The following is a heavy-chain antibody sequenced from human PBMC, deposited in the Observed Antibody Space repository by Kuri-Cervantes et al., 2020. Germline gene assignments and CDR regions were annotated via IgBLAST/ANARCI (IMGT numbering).Heavy chain of an antibody. D-gene: IGHD6-19*01. CDR3: ARGIIAVAGMPLS. J-gene: IGHJ5*02. V-gene: IGHV4-30-4*08. CDR1: GGSISSGGYY. CDR2: IYYSGST. Sequence: SETLSLTCTVSGGSISSGGYYWSWIRQHPGKGLEWIGYIYYSGSTYYNPSLKSRVTISVDTSKNQFSLKLSSVTAADTAVYYCARGIIAVAGMPLSWGQGTLVTVSS.